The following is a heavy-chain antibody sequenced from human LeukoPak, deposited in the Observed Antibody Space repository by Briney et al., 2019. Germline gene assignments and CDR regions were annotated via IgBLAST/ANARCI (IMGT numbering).Heavy chain of an antibody. CDR2: ISAYNGNT. Sequence: ASVKVSCKASGYTFTSYGISWVRQAHGQGLEWMGWISAYNGNTNDAQKLQGRVTMTTVTSTSTAYMELRRLRSDDTAVYYCARGIAVAADDYWGQRTLVTVSS. CDR3: ARGIAVAADDY. J-gene: IGHJ4*02. V-gene: IGHV1-18*04. CDR1: GYTFTSYG. D-gene: IGHD6-19*01.